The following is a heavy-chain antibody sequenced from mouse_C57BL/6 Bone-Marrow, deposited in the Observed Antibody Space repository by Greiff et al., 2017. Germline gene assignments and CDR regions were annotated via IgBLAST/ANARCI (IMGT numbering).Heavy chain of an antibody. Sequence: EVQLVESGGDLVKPGGSLKLSCAASGFTFSSYGMSWVRQTPDKRLEWVATISSGGSYTYYPDSVKGRFTISRDNAKNTLYLQMSSLKSEDTAMYYCARLWAWLAYWGQGTLVTVSA. J-gene: IGHJ3*01. CDR3: ARLWAWLAY. CDR2: ISSGGSYT. CDR1: GFTFSSYG. V-gene: IGHV5-6*01. D-gene: IGHD4-1*01.